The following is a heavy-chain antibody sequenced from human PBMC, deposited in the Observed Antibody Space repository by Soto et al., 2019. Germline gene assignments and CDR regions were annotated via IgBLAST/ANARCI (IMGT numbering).Heavy chain of an antibody. CDR3: ARGNRVTVTRSRGFDP. CDR1: GGSFSGYY. J-gene: IGHJ5*02. CDR2: INHSGST. V-gene: IGHV4-34*01. D-gene: IGHD4-17*01. Sequence: SETLSLTCAVYGGSFSGYYWSWIRQPPGKGLEWIGEINHSGSTNYNPSLKSRVTISVDTSKNQFSLKLSSVTAADTAVYYCARGNRVTVTRSRGFDPWGQGTLVTVSS.